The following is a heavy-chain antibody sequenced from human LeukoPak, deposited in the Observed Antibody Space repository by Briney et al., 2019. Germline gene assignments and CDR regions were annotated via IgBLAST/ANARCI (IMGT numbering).Heavy chain of an antibody. CDR2: IYSGGST. Sequence: GGSLRLSCAASGFTVSSNYMIWVRQAPGKGLEWVSVIYSGGSTYYTDSVKGRFTISRDNSKNTLYLQMNSLRAEDTPVYYCARWAAAVDYWGQGTQLTVSS. CDR3: ARWAAAVDY. CDR1: GFTVSSNY. J-gene: IGHJ4*02. D-gene: IGHD6-13*01. V-gene: IGHV3-66*01.